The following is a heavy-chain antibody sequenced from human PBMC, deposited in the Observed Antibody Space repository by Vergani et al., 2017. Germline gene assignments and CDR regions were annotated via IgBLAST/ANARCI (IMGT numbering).Heavy chain of an antibody. J-gene: IGHJ6*03. CDR2: IIPIFGTA. V-gene: IGHV1-69*06. Sequence: QVQLVQSGAEVKKPGSSVKVSCKASGGTFSSYAISWVRQAPGQGLEWMGGIIPIFGTANYAQKFQGRVTITADKSTSTAYMELSSLRSEDTAVYYCARASGNYDFFQYYYYMDVWGKGTTVTVSS. CDR3: ARASGNYDFFQYYYYMDV. D-gene: IGHD3-3*01. CDR1: GGTFSSYA.